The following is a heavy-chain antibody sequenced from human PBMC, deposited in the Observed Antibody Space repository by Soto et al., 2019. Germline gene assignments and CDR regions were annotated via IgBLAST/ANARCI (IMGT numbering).Heavy chain of an antibody. D-gene: IGHD2-15*01. V-gene: IGHV3-9*01. Sequence: EVQLVESGGGLVQPGRSLRLSCEASGFKFGDYAMHWVRQAPGKGLEWVSGVSWNSEIVGYADSVKGRFTISRENAKNSLYLEMNSLRTEDTALYYCAKDRGPCSGNKCSSLYYYYGMDVWGQGTTVTVSS. CDR3: AKDRGPCSGNKCSSLYYYYGMDV. CDR1: GFKFGDYA. J-gene: IGHJ6*02. CDR2: VSWNSEIV.